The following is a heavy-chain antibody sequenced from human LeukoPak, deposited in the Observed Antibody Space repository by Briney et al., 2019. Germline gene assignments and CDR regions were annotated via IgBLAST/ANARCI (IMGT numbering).Heavy chain of an antibody. J-gene: IGHJ4*02. CDR3: ARHPMVRSYIDY. V-gene: IGHV4-38-2*02. CDR2: IYHSGST. Sequence: PSETLSLTCTVSGYSISSGYYWGWIRQPPGKGLEWIGSIYHSGSTYYNPSLKSRVTISVDTSKNQFSLKLSSVTAADTAVYYCARHPMVRSYIDYWGQGTLVTVSS. D-gene: IGHD3-10*01. CDR1: GYSISSGYY.